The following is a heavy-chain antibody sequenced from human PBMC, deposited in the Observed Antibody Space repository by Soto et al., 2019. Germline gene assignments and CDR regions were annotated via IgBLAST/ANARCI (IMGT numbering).Heavy chain of an antibody. CDR3: AGQTIDFDWLIDY. CDR1: GGSISSYY. J-gene: IGHJ4*02. V-gene: IGHV4-59*08. Sequence: SETLSLTCTVSGGSISSYYWSWIRQPPGKGLEWIEYIYYSGSTNYNPSLKSRVTISVDTSKNQFSLKLSSVTAADTAVYYCAGQTIDFDWLIDYWGQGTLVTVSS. D-gene: IGHD3-9*01. CDR2: IYYSGST.